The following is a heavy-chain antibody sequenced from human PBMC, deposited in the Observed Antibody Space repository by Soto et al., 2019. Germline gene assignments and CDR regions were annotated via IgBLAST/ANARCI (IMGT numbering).Heavy chain of an antibody. CDR1: GGSISSYY. CDR3: VTDEDGNFFHY. Sequence: SETLSLTCTVSGGSISSYYWSWIRQPPGKGMEWIGYVHHSWGSTYNPSLQSRVAISLDTSKSQFSLKLSSVTAADTGIYCCVTDEDGNFFHYWGQGTLVTVSS. J-gene: IGHJ4*02. CDR2: VHHSWGS. V-gene: IGHV4-59*12. D-gene: IGHD4-17*01.